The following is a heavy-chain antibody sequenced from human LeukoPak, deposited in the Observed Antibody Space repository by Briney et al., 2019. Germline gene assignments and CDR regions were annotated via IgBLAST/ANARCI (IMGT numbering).Heavy chain of an antibody. J-gene: IGHJ4*02. CDR3: AKGAMAHPIFDY. CDR2: ISYDGSNK. V-gene: IGHV3-30*18. CDR1: GFTFSSYG. Sequence: PGGSLRLSCAAPGFTFSSYGMHWVRQAPGKGLEWVAVISYDGSNKYYADSVKGRFTISRDNSKNTLYLQMNSLRAEDTAVYYCAKGAMAHPIFDYWGQGTLVTVSS. D-gene: IGHD5-18*01.